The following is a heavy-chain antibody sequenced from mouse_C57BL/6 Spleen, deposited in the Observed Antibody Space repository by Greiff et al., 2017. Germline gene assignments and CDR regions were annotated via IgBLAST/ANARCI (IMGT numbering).Heavy chain of an antibody. Sequence: QVQPKQSGAELARPGASVKLSCKASGYTFTSYGISWVKQRTGQGLEWIGEIYPRSGNTYYNEKFKGKATLTADKSSSTAYMELRSLTSEDSAVYFCARGGLPAMDYWGQGTSVTVSS. CDR3: ARGGLPAMDY. V-gene: IGHV1-81*01. CDR1: GYTFTSYG. CDR2: IYPRSGNT. J-gene: IGHJ4*01. D-gene: IGHD2-2*01.